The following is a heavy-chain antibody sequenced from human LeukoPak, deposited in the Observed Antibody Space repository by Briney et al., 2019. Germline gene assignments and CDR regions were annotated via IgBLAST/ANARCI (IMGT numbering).Heavy chain of an antibody. CDR3: AGSYSGYDLAYFDY. CDR2: IIPIFGTA. V-gene: IGHV1-69*05. D-gene: IGHD5-12*01. Sequence: ASVKVSCKASGGTFSSYAISWVRQAPGQGLEWMGGIIPIFGTANYAQKFQGRVTITTDESTSTAYMELSSLRSGDTAVYYCAGSYSGYDLAYFDYWGQGTLVTVSS. J-gene: IGHJ4*02. CDR1: GGTFSSYA.